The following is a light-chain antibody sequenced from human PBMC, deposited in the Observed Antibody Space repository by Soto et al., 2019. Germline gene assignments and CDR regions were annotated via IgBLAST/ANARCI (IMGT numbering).Light chain of an antibody. J-gene: IGKJ1*01. CDR3: QQYDSSVT. Sequence: EIVLTQSPGSVSLSPGERVTLSCRARQSVSSAFFAWYQQTPGQPPRLLISGASNRATGIPDRFSGSGSGTDFTLTISRLEPEDFAVYYCQQYDSSVTFGQGTKVEIK. CDR2: GAS. CDR1: QSVSSAF. V-gene: IGKV3-20*01.